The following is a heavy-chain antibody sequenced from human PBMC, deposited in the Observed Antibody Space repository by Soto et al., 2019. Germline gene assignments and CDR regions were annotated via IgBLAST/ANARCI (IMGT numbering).Heavy chain of an antibody. D-gene: IGHD4-17*01. CDR3: VIQRTTAPTQAYFDY. CDR2: VYYRGRS. J-gene: IGHJ4*02. Sequence: SETLCLTCTVSGGSVTNSSYYWGWIRQSPGKGLEWIGSVYYRGRSYSKSSVKSRVTISVDTSKNRFSLSLNSVTASDTAVYFCVIQRTTAPTQAYFDYWGPGAMVTVS. CDR1: GGSVTNSSYY. V-gene: IGHV4-39*01.